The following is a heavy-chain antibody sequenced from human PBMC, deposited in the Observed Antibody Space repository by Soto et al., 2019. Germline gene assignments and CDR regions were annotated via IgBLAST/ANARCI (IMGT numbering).Heavy chain of an antibody. CDR2: ISYDGSDK. J-gene: IGHJ4*02. V-gene: IGHV3-30*18. CDR3: AKDTGPN. CDR1: GFTFNTYG. Sequence: QEQLVESGGGVVQPGRSLRLSCAASGFTFNTYGMHWVRQAPGKGLEWVAVISYDGSDKYYADSVKGRFIISRDNSKNTLYLQMNSLRAEDTAFYYCAKDTGPNWGQGTLVTVSS.